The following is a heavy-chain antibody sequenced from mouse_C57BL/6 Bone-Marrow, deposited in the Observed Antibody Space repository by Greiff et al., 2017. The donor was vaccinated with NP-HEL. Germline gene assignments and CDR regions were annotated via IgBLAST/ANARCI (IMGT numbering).Heavy chain of an antibody. CDR1: GYTFTSYW. CDR3: ASYYYGSRGFAY. Sequence: VQLQQPGAELVKPGASVKMSCKASGYTFTSYWITWVKQRPGQGLEWIGDIYPGSGSTNYNEKFKSKATLTVDTSSSTAYMQLSSLTSEDSSVYYCASYYYGSRGFAYWGQGTLVTVSA. D-gene: IGHD1-1*01. J-gene: IGHJ3*01. CDR2: IYPGSGST. V-gene: IGHV1-55*01.